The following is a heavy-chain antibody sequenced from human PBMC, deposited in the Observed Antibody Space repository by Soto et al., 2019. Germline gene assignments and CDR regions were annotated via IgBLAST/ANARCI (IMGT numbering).Heavy chain of an antibody. CDR2: ISFEGSND. V-gene: IGHV3-33*01. J-gene: IGHJ4*02. CDR1: GFTFSNFG. CDR3: ARDQARESDILTH. D-gene: IGHD3-9*01. Sequence: VGSLRLSCAASGFTFSNFGMHWVRQAPGTGLEWVAVISFEGSNDRYAESVRGQFTVSRDNSKNTLYLQMSSLRPEDTAVYYCARDQARESDILTHWGQGALVTVSS.